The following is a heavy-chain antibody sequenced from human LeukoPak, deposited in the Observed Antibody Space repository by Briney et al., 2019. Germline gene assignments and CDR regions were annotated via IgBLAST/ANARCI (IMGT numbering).Heavy chain of an antibody. Sequence: SQTLSLTRAISGDSVSSNSAAWNWIRQSPSRGLEWLGRTYYRSKWYNDYALSVKSRITINPDTFKNQFSLHLNSVTPEDTAVYYCARALRYSSGWALDYWGQGTLVTVSS. CDR1: GDSVSSNSAA. CDR2: TYYRSKWYN. D-gene: IGHD6-19*01. J-gene: IGHJ4*02. V-gene: IGHV6-1*01. CDR3: ARALRYSSGWALDY.